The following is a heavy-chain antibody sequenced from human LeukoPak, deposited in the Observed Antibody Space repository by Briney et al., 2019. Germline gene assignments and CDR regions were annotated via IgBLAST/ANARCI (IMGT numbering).Heavy chain of an antibody. J-gene: IGHJ5*02. Sequence: PSQTLSLTCTVSGGSISRGDYYWSWMRQPPAKGLEWIGYIYYSGSTYYNPSLKSRVTISVDTSKNQFSLKLSSVTAADTAMYYCARPNGDYVGDNWFDPWGQGTLVTDPS. D-gene: IGHD4-17*01. CDR3: ARPNGDYVGDNWFDP. CDR1: GGSISRGDYY. V-gene: IGHV4-30-4*01. CDR2: IYYSGST.